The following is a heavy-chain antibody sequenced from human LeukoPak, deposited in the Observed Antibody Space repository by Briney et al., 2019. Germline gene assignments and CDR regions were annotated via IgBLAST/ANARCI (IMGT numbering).Heavy chain of an antibody. J-gene: IGHJ4*02. D-gene: IGHD4-17*01. V-gene: IGHV1-69*13. CDR1: GGTFSSYA. Sequence: GASVKVSCKASGGTFSSYAISWVRQAPGQGLEWMGGIIPIFGTANYAQEFQGRVTITADESTSTAYMELSSLRSEDTAVYYCARLDYDYGDYVLGYWGQGTLVTVSS. CDR3: ARLDYDYGDYVLGY. CDR2: IIPIFGTA.